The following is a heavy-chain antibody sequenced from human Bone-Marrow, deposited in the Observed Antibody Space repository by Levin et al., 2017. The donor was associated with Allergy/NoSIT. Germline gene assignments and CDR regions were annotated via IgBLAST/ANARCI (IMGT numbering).Heavy chain of an antibody. V-gene: IGHV3-33*01. CDR1: RFSFSGHG. CDR3: ASGEAGSTLDYYYGIDA. Sequence: GGSLRLSCTASRFSFSGHGMHWVRQAPGKGLEWVALIWYDGRNKYYADSVKGRFTISRDNSKNTLYLQMNSLRAEDTALYYCASGEAGSTLDYYYGIDAWGQGTTVTVAS. J-gene: IGHJ6*02. D-gene: IGHD2/OR15-2a*01. CDR2: IWYDGRNK.